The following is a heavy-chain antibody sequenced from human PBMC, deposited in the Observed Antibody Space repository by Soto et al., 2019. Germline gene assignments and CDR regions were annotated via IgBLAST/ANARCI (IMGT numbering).Heavy chain of an antibody. CDR1: GFTFTSYA. V-gene: IGHV3-23*01. Sequence: EVHLLESGGGLVQPGGSLRLSCAASGFTFTSYAMTWVRQAPGKGLEWVSVISHSGANTYYADSVKGRFIISRDSSKNTLSLQMNSLRAEDTAVYYCAAVPTNTWGSFDYWGRGTLATVSS. D-gene: IGHD3-16*01. CDR3: AAVPTNTWGSFDY. J-gene: IGHJ4*02. CDR2: ISHSGANT.